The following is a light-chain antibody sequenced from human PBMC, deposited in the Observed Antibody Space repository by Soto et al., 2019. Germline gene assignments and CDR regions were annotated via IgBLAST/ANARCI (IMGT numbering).Light chain of an antibody. J-gene: IGKJ2*01. CDR3: QQYGSSPPYT. Sequence: EIVLTQSPGTLSLSPGERATLSCRASQNVRSNYLAWYQQKPGQAPRLLIYGASSRATGIPDRFSGSGSGTDFTLTISRLEPEDFAVYYWQQYGSSPPYTFGQGTKLEIK. CDR2: GAS. CDR1: QNVRSNY. V-gene: IGKV3-20*01.